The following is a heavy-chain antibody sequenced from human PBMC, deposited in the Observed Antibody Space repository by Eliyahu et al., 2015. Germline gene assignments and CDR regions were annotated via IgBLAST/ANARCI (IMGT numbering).Heavy chain of an antibody. D-gene: IGHD2-2*01. Sequence: EVQLVESGGGLVQPGGSLRPSCXASGFTXSXYAMXWVRQAPGXGLEWVSXISGSGGSTYYADSVKGRFTISRDNSKNTLYLQMNSLRAEDTAVYYCAKGRGYCSSTSCYDAPLDYYYYYYYMDVWGKGTTVTVSS. CDR2: ISGSGGST. CDR1: GFTXSXYA. V-gene: IGHV3-23*04. CDR3: AKGRGYCSSTSCYDAPLDYYYYYYYMDV. J-gene: IGHJ6*03.